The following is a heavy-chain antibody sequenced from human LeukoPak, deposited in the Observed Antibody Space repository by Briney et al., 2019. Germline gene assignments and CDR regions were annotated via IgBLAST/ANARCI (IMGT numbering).Heavy chain of an antibody. CDR2: IYTSGST. V-gene: IGHV4-61*02. Sequence: SETLSLACTVSGGSISSGSYYWSWIRQPAGKGLEWIGRIYTSGSTNYNPSLKSRVTISVDTSKNQFSLKLSSVTAADTAVYYCARGGKTYYDFWSGYQYYFDYWGQGTLVTVSS. D-gene: IGHD3-3*01. CDR3: ARGGKTYYDFWSGYQYYFDY. CDR1: GGSISSGSYY. J-gene: IGHJ4*02.